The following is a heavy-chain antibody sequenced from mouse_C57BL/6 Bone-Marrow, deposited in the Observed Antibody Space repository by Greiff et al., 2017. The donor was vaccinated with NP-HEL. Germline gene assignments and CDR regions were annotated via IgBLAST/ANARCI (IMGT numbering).Heavy chain of an antibody. CDR1: GYAFTNYL. CDR3: ARSAGNYAFYYYAMDY. V-gene: IGHV1-54*01. Sequence: QVQLQQSGAELVRPGTSVKVSCKASGYAFTNYLIEWVKQRPGQGLEWIGVINPGSGGTNYNEKFKGKATLTADKSSSTAYMQLSSLTSEDSAVYCCARSAGNYAFYYYAMDYWGQGTSVTVSS. J-gene: IGHJ4*01. CDR2: INPGSGGT. D-gene: IGHD2-1*01.